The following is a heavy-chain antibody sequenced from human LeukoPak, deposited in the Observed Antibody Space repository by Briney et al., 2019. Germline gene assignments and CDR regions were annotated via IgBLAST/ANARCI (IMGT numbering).Heavy chain of an antibody. Sequence: SETLSLTCTVSGGSNYWSWIRQPAGKGLEWIGRIYTSGSTNYNPSLKSRVTISVDTSKNQFSLKLSSVTAADTAVYYCARGRVGASTSGAFDIWGQGTMVTVSS. J-gene: IGHJ3*02. V-gene: IGHV4-4*07. CDR1: GGSNY. CDR3: ARGRVGASTSGAFDI. CDR2: IYTSGST. D-gene: IGHD1-26*01.